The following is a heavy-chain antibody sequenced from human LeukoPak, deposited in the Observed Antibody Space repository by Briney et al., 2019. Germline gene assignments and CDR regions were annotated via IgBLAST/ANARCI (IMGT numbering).Heavy chain of an antibody. V-gene: IGHV3-30*04. CDR3: ARDREVDFYNKTALFDY. J-gene: IGHJ4*02. Sequence: GGSLRLSCAASGFTFSSYAMHWVRQAPGKGLEWVAVISYDGSNKYYAHSVKGRFTISRDNSKNTLYLQMNSLRAEDTAVYYCARDREVDFYNKTALFDYWGQGTLVT. D-gene: IGHD2-21*02. CDR1: GFTFSSYA. CDR2: ISYDGSNK.